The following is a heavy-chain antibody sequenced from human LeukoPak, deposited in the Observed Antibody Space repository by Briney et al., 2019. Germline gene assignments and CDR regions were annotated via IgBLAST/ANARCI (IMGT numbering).Heavy chain of an antibody. J-gene: IGHJ6*02. CDR1: GGSFSGYY. CDR3: ARGRGLRAVYYYGMDV. Sequence: SETLSLTCAVYGGSFSGYYWSWIRQPPGKGLEWIGEINHSGSTNYNPSLKSRVTISVDTSKNQFSLKLSSVTAADAAVYYCARGRGLRAVYYYGMDVWGQGTTVTVSS. V-gene: IGHV4-34*01. D-gene: IGHD5/OR15-5a*01. CDR2: INHSGST.